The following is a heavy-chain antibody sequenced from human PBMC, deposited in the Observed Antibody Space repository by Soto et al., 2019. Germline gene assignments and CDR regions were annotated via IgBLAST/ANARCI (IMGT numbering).Heavy chain of an antibody. CDR1: GFTFISYS. CDR2: ISYDGSNK. Sequence: PGGSLRRSCAASGFTFISYSSHWVRQSPCKGLEWVAVISYDGSNKYYADSVKGRFTISRDNSKNTLYLQMNRLRAEDTGVYYCARDQYYYDISGRFDYWRQRTLFRVSS. J-gene: IGHJ4*02. CDR3: ARDQYYYDISGRFDY. V-gene: IGHV3-30-3*01. D-gene: IGHD3-22*01.